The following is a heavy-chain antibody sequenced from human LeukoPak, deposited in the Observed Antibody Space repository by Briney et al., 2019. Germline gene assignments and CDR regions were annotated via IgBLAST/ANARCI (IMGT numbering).Heavy chain of an antibody. CDR2: IKQDGSDK. V-gene: IGHV3-7*03. CDR3: ARMSGIAVAAIWISYFDY. Sequence: GGSLRLSCAASGFTFSTYWMTWVRQAPGKGLEWVANIKQDGSDKYYVDSVKGRFTISRDNANNSLYLQMNSLRAEDTAVYYCARMSGIAVAAIWISYFDYWGQGTLVTVSS. CDR1: GFTFSTYW. J-gene: IGHJ4*02. D-gene: IGHD6-19*01.